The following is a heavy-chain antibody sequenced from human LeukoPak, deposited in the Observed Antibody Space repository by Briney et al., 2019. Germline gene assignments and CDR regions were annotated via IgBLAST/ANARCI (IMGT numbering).Heavy chain of an antibody. D-gene: IGHD6-13*01. CDR2: IYTSGST. CDR3: ARHASVAAAGSIDY. J-gene: IGHJ4*02. V-gene: IGHV4-4*07. CDR1: GGSISSCY. Sequence: SETLSLTCTVSGGSISSCYWSWIRQRAGKGLEWIGRIYTSGSTNYNPSLKSRVTMSVDTSKNQFSLKLSSVTAADTAVYYCARHASVAAAGSIDYWGQGTLVTVAS.